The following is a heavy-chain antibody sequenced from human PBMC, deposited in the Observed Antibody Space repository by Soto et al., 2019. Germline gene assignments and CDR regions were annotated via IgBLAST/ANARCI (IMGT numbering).Heavy chain of an antibody. Sequence: GGSLRLSCAASGFTFSSYAMSWVRQAPGKGLEWVSAISGSGGSTYYADSVKGRFTISRDNSKNTLYLQMNSLRAEDTAVYYCAKTRDDILTGYWYYFDYWGQGTLVTVS. CDR2: ISGSGGST. J-gene: IGHJ4*02. V-gene: IGHV3-23*01. D-gene: IGHD3-9*01. CDR1: GFTFSSYA. CDR3: AKTRDDILTGYWYYFDY.